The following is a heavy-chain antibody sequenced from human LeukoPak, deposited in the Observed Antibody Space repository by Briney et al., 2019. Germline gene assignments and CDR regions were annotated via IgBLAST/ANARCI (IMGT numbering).Heavy chain of an antibody. Sequence: ASVKVSCKASGYTFTGYYMHWVRQAPGQGLEWMGWINPNSGGTNYAQKLQGRVTMTTDTSTSTAYMELRSLRSDDTAVYYCARELSHSYYDYVWGSYRYWDLGYWGQGTLVTVSS. CDR1: GYTFTGYY. V-gene: IGHV1-2*02. CDR3: ARELSHSYYDYVWGSYRYWDLGY. J-gene: IGHJ4*02. CDR2: INPNSGGT. D-gene: IGHD3-16*02.